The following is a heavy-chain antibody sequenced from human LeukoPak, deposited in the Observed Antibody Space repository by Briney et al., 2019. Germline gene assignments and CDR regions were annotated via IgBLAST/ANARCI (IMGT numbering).Heavy chain of an antibody. J-gene: IGHJ4*02. CDR3: ARVPAGPLWEVHRPDY. CDR1: GYTFTGYY. CDR2: INPNSGGT. V-gene: IGHV1-2*02. Sequence: GASVRVSCKASGYTFTGYYMHWVRQAPVQGLEWMGWINPNSGGTNYAQKLQGRVTMTRDTSISTAYMELSRLRSDDTAVYYCARVPAGPLWEVHRPDYWGQGTLVSVSS. D-gene: IGHD1-26*01.